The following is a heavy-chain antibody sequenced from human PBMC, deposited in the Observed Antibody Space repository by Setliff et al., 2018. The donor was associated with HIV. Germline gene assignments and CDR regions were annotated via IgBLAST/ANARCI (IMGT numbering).Heavy chain of an antibody. J-gene: IGHJ6*03. Sequence: TLSLTCNVSGGSISNYFWSWIRQPPGKGLEWVGYIYSSGRTNYNPSLKSRVTMSVDTSKNQFSLKLSSVTAADTAVYYCARGDGTKYYYYYYMDVWGKGTTVTVSS. CDR3: ARGDGTKYYYYYYMDV. CDR2: IYSSGRT. V-gene: IGHV4-59*01. CDR1: GGSISNYF. D-gene: IGHD1-7*01.